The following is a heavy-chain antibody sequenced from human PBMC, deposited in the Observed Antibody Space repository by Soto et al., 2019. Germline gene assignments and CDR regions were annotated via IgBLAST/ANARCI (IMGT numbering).Heavy chain of an antibody. CDR2: IRANDESI. Sequence: QPGGSLRLSCVASGFDFGSYEMNWVRQAPGKGLEWVSNIRANDESIYYADSVKGRVSVSRDNAKNSLFLEMNSLRVDDTAVYYCARETLRDAIDIWGQGTMVTVSS. CDR1: GFDFGSYE. J-gene: IGHJ3*02. V-gene: IGHV3-48*03. CDR3: ARETLRDAIDI.